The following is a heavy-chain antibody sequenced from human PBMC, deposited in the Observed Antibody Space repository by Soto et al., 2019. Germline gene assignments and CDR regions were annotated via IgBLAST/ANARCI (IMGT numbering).Heavy chain of an antibody. J-gene: IGHJ6*02. CDR1: GFTFSTHG. V-gene: IGHV3-48*02. Sequence: PGGSLRLSCTAYGFTFSTHGINWVRQAPGKGLGWVSYISGSSRVIYHADSVKGRFTISRDNAENSLYLQMNSLRDEDTAVYYCARSIEAARDGMDVSGQGTTVTVSS. CDR3: ARSIEAARDGMDV. D-gene: IGHD1-26*01. CDR2: ISGSSRVI.